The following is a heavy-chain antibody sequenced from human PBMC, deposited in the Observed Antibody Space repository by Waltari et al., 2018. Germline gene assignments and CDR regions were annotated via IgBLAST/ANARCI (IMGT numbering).Heavy chain of an antibody. Sequence: QVQLVESGGGVVQPGRSLRLSCAASGFTFSSYVMHWVRQAPGKGLEWVAVIWYDGSNKYYADSVKGRFTISRDNSKNTLYLQMNSLRAEDTAVYYCASGGYYVDYWGQGTLVTVSS. J-gene: IGHJ4*02. D-gene: IGHD3-22*01. CDR3: ASGGYYVDY. CDR2: IWYDGSNK. CDR1: GFTFSSYV. V-gene: IGHV3-33*01.